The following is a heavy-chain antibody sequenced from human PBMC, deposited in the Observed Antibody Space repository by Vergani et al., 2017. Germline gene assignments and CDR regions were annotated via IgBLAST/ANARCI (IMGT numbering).Heavy chain of an antibody. Sequence: QVQLQESGPGLVKPSQTLSLTCTVSGGSISSGGYYWSWIRQHPGKGLEWIGYIYYSGSTYYNPSLKSRVTISVDTSKNQFSLKLSSMTAADTAVYYCARDPHLTTSSVYYYYYMDVWGKGTTVTVSS. CDR1: GGSISSGGYY. CDR3: ARDPHLTTSSVYYYYYMDV. D-gene: IGHD4-11*01. J-gene: IGHJ6*03. CDR2: IYYSGST. V-gene: IGHV4-31*03.